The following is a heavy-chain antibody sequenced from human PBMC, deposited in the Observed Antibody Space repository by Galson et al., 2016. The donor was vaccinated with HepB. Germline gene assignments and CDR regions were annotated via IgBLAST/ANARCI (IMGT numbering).Heavy chain of an antibody. V-gene: IGHV1-18*01. Sequence: GYTFSTYGITWVRQAPGQGLEWMGWISGYNGITNYAQMLQGRVTMTTDTSTATAFMELRSLGSDDTAVYYCAIDKSPIVVVPGANSYYYYYGMDVWGEGTTVTVSS. J-gene: IGHJ6*04. CDR1: GYTFSTYG. CDR3: AIDKSPIVVVPGANSYYYYYGMDV. CDR2: ISGYNGIT. D-gene: IGHD2-2*01.